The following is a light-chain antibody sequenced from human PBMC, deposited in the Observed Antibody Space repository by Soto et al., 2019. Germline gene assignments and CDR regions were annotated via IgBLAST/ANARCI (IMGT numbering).Light chain of an antibody. CDR2: EDS. V-gene: IGLV3-21*02. CDR1: NIGSKS. J-gene: IGLJ3*02. CDR3: QVCDTSSDHWV. Sequence: SYELTQPPSVSVAPGQTARISCGGDNIGSKSVHWYQQKPGQAPVLVVYEDSDRPSGIPERFSGSNSGNTATLTISRVEAGDEADFYCQVCDTSSDHWVFGGGTQLTVL.